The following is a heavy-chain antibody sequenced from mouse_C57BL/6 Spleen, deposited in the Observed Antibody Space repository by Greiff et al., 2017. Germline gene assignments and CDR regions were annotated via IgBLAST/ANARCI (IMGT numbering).Heavy chain of an antibody. CDR3: AREGLPYWYFDV. D-gene: IGHD5-5*01. CDR1: GFTFSSYA. CDR2: ISDGGSYT. J-gene: IGHJ1*03. V-gene: IGHV5-4*01. Sequence: EVQLQESGGGLVKPVGSLKLSCAASGFTFSSYAMSWVRQTPEKRLEWVATISDGGSYTYYPDNVKGRFTISRDNAKNNLYLQMSHLKSEDTAMYYCAREGLPYWYFDVWGTGTTVTVSS.